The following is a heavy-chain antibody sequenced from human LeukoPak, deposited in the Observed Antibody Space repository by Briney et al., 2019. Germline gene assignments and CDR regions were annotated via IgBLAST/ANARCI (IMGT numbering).Heavy chain of an antibody. V-gene: IGHV3-30-3*01. D-gene: IGHD6-19*01. Sequence: GRSLRLSCAASGFTFSSYAMHWVRQAPGKGLEWVAVISYDGSNKYYADSVKGRFTISRDNSKNTLYLQMNSLRAEDTAVYYCARRAVAGPCSSGGFDYWGQGTLVTVSS. CDR3: ARRAVAGPCSSGGFDY. CDR2: ISYDGSNK. CDR1: GFTFSSYA. J-gene: IGHJ4*02.